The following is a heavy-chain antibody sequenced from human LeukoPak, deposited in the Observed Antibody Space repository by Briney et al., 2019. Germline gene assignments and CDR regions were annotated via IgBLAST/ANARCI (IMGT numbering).Heavy chain of an antibody. CDR2: ISSNSAYI. J-gene: IGHJ4*02. D-gene: IGHD2-15*01. CDR1: GFTFSDYF. CDR3: ARGIEVVVVAATASDY. Sequence: GGSLRLSCAASGFTFSDYFMTWVRQAPGKGLEWVSSISSNSAYIYYADSVKGRFTISRDNAKNSLYLQMNSLRAEDTAVYYCARGIEVVVVAATASDYWGQGTLVTVSS. V-gene: IGHV3-21*01.